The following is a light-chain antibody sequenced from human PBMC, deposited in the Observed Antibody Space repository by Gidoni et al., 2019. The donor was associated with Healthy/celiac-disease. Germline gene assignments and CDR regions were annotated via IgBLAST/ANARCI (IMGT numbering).Light chain of an antibody. V-gene: IGKV3-11*01. CDR1: KSVSSY. CDR2: DAS. CDR3: QQRSNWPPWT. Sequence: EIVLTHSPSTLSLSPGERATLSCRASKSVSSYLAWYQQKPDQAPRLLIYDASNRATGIPARFSGSGSGTEFTLTISSLEPEDGAVYYCQQRSNWPPWTFGQGTKVEIK. J-gene: IGKJ1*01.